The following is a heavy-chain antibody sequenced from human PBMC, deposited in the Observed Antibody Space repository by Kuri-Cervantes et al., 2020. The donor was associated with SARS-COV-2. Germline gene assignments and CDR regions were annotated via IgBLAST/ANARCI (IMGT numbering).Heavy chain of an antibody. CDR3: ARGDFWNGYYNWYFDL. Sequence: GESLKISCEASGFMISSYWMHWVRQVPEKGQVWVSRIHSSGSSTGYADSVKGRFTISRDNAKNTPYLQMNSLRVEDTAVYYCARGDFWNGYYNWYFDLWGRGTLVTVSS. V-gene: IGHV3-74*01. CDR2: IHSSGSST. J-gene: IGHJ2*01. CDR1: GFMISSYW. D-gene: IGHD3-3*01.